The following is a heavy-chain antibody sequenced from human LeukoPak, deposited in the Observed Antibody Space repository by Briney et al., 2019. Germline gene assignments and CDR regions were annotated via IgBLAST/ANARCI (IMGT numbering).Heavy chain of an antibody. CDR1: GYTFTSYY. D-gene: IGHD3-9*01. J-gene: IGHJ4*02. CDR2: INPSGGST. Sequence: ASVKVSCKASGYTFTSYYMHWVRQAPGQGLEWMGIINPSGGSTSYAQKFQGRVTMTRDTSTSTVYMELSSLRSEDTAVYYCARELNYDILTGYYNVIGGIVYWGQGTLVTVSS. V-gene: IGHV1-46*01. CDR3: ARELNYDILTGYYNVIGGIVY.